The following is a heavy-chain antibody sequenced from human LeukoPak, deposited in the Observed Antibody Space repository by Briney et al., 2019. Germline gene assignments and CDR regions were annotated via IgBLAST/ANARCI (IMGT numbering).Heavy chain of an antibody. Sequence: SETLSLTCAVYGGSFSGYYWSWIRQPPGKGLEWIGEINHSGSTNYNPSLKSRVTISVDTSKNQFSLKLSSVTAADTAVYYCARGSFIRRYCSSTSCYRHDYFDYWGQGTLGTVSA. D-gene: IGHD2-2*02. V-gene: IGHV4-34*01. CDR3: ARGSFIRRYCSSTSCYRHDYFDY. J-gene: IGHJ4*02. CDR2: INHSGST. CDR1: GGSFSGYY.